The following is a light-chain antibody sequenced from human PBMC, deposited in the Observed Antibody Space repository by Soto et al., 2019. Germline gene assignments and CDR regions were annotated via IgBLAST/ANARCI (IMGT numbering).Light chain of an antibody. J-gene: IGLJ3*02. CDR3: CSSVASPNWV. Sequence: QSALTQPASVSGSPGQSITISCTGTSSDVGGYNCVSWYQQHPGKAPTLMIYEVNKRPSGVSNRFSGSKSGNTASLTISGLQAEDEADYYCCSSVASPNWVFGGGTKLTVL. V-gene: IGLV2-23*02. CDR2: EVN. CDR1: SSDVGGYNC.